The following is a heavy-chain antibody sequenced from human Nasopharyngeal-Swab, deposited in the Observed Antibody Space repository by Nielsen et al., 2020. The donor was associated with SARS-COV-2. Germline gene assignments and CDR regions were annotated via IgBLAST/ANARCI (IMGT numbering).Heavy chain of an antibody. Sequence: GESLKISCAASGFTFSSYAMHWVRQAPGKGLEWVAVISYDGSNKYYADSVKGRFTISRDNSKNTLYLQMNSLRAEDTAVYYCARHKIYSQAHGPFDYWGQGTLVTVSS. CDR2: ISYDGSNK. V-gene: IGHV3-30-3*01. J-gene: IGHJ4*02. CDR1: GFTFSSYA. CDR3: ARHKIYSQAHGPFDY. D-gene: IGHD5-18*01.